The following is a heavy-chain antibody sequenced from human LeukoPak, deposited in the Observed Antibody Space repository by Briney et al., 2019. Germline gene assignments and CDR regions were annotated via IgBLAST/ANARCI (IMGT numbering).Heavy chain of an antibody. CDR2: MNPNSGNT. CDR3: ARPLVPAAPGWFDP. Sequence: ASVKVSCKASGYTFTSYDINWVRQATGQGLGWVGWMNPNSGNTGYAQKFQGRVTMTRNTSISTAYMELSSLRSEDTAVYYCARPLVPAAPGWFDPWGQGTLVTVSS. D-gene: IGHD2-2*01. J-gene: IGHJ5*02. CDR1: GYTFTSYD. V-gene: IGHV1-8*01.